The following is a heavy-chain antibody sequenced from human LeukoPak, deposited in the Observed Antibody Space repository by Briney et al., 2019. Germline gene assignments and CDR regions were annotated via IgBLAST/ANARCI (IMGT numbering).Heavy chain of an antibody. CDR1: CVPISRRRYH. CDR3: ARAHYYGSIVGGFWFDP. D-gene: IGHD3-10*01. J-gene: IGHJ5*02. Sequence: SETLSLICTVSCVPISRRRYHWGGLGQPPGTELDWNGRIYYIWCTYHNPFLKSRVTISVDTSKNQSSLQLSSVTAADTAVYYCARAHYYGSIVGGFWFDPWGQGTLVTVSS. CDR2: IYYIWCT. V-gene: IGHV4-39*07.